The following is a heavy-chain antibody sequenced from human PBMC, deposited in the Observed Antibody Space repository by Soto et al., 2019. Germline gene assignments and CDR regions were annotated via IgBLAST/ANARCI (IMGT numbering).Heavy chain of an antibody. CDR3: ARSHLLLKGYSL. Sequence: SETLSLTCTVSGGSISSSSYYWGWIRQPPGKGLEWIGSIYYSGGTYYNPSLKSRVTISVDTSKNQFSLKLSSVTAADTAVYYCARSHLLLKGYSLWGQGTLVTVSS. D-gene: IGHD6-13*01. CDR2: IYYSGGT. J-gene: IGHJ4*02. V-gene: IGHV4-39*01. CDR1: GGSISSSSYY.